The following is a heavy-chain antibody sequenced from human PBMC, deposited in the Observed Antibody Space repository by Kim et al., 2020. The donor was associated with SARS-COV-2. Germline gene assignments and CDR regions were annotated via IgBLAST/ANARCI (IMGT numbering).Heavy chain of an antibody. D-gene: IGHD5-12*01. Sequence: ASVKVSCKASGYTFTSYAMHWVRQAPGQRLEWMGWINAGNGNTKYSQKFQGRVTITRDTSASTAYMELSSLRSEDTAVYYCARGVWLQTRFDYWGQGTLVTVSS. CDR1: GYTFTSYA. J-gene: IGHJ4*02. V-gene: IGHV1-3*01. CDR2: INAGNGNT. CDR3: ARGVWLQTRFDY.